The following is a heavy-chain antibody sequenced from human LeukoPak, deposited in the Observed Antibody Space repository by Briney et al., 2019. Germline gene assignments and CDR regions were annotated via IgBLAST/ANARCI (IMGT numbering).Heavy chain of an antibody. CDR2: ISWNSGSI. D-gene: IGHD3-3*01. V-gene: IGHV3-9*03. CDR3: AKDRHGYYDFWSGSSFDY. J-gene: IGHJ4*02. Sequence: GGSLRLSCAASGFTFDDYAMHWVRQAPGKGLEWVSGISWNSGSIGYADSVKGRFTISRDNAKNSLYLQMNSLRAEDMALYYCAKDRHGYYDFWSGSSFDYWGQGTPVTVSS. CDR1: GFTFDDYA.